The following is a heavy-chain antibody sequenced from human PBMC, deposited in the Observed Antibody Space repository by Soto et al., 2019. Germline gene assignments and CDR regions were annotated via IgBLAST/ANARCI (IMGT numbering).Heavy chain of an antibody. D-gene: IGHD2-15*01. J-gene: IGHJ4*02. CDR3: AKDSHYCSGGSCFPASYY. Sequence: EVLLLESGGGLVQPGGSLRLSCAASGFTFGTYAMSWVRQAPGKGLEWVSAISDSGGSTYYAGSVKGRFTISRDNSKNTLHLQMNSLSAEDTAVYYCAKDSHYCSGGSCFPASYYWGQGTLVTVSS. CDR2: ISDSGGST. CDR1: GFTFGTYA. V-gene: IGHV3-23*01.